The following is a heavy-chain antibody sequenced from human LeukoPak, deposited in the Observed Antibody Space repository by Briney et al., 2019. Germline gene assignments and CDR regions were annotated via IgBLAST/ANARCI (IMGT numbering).Heavy chain of an antibody. CDR1: GFTFTSYG. CDR3: AKSGYNRFDY. V-gene: IGHV3-21*04. J-gene: IGHJ4*02. D-gene: IGHD5-24*01. CDR2: ISSSSSYI. Sequence: GGSLRLSCAASGFTFTSYGMTWVRQAQGKGLEWVSSISSSSSYIYYADSVKGRFTISRDNSKNTLYLQMNSLRAEDTAVYYCAKSGYNRFDYWGQGTLVTVSS.